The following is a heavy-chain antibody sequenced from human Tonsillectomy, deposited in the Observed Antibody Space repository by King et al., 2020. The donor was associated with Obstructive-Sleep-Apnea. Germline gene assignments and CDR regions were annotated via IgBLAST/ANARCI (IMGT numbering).Heavy chain of an antibody. V-gene: IGHV3-30*04. J-gene: IGHJ5*02. CDR1: GFTFSSYA. CDR3: ARDYIAARRAWFDP. CDR2: ISYDGSNK. D-gene: IGHD6-6*01. Sequence: HVQLVESGGGVVQPGRSLRLSCAASGFTFSSYAMHWVRQAPGKGLEWVAVISYDGSNKYYADSVKGRFTISRDNSKNTLYLQMNSLRAEDTAVYYCARDYIAARRAWFDPWGQGTLVTVSS.